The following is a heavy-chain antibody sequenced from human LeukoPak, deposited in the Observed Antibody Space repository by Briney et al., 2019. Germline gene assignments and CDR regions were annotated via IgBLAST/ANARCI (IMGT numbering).Heavy chain of an antibody. V-gene: IGHV3-30-3*01. J-gene: IGHJ6*02. CDR2: ISYDGSNK. CDR1: GFTFSSYA. Sequence: GGSLRLSCAASGFTFSSYAMHWVRQAPGKGLEWVAVISYDGSNKYYADSVKGRFTISRDNSKNTPYLQMNSLRAEDTAVYYCARDPEVDVLRYFDWPSSFESYGMDVWGQGTTVTVSS. D-gene: IGHD3-9*01. CDR3: ARDPEVDVLRYFDWPSSFESYGMDV.